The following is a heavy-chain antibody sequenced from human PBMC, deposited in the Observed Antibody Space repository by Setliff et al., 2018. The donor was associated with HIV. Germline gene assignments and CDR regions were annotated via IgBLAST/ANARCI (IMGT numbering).Heavy chain of an antibody. CDR3: ARQDYYYDSSGYYRWWEPFSWYFDL. CDR1: GGSFSGYY. Sequence: SETLSLTCAVYGGSFSGYYWSWIRQPPGKGLEWIGEINHSGSTNYNPSLKSRVTISVDTSKNQFSLKLSSATAADTAVYYCARQDYYYDSSGYYRWWEPFSWYFDLWGRGTLVTVSS. J-gene: IGHJ2*01. D-gene: IGHD3-22*01. CDR2: INHSGST. V-gene: IGHV4-34*01.